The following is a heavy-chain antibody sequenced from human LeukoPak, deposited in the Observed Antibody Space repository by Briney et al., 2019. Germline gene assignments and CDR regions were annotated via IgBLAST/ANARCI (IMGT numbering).Heavy chain of an antibody. CDR3: AREMSVTDAFDI. V-gene: IGHV4-4*07. Sequence: SETLSLTCTVSGDSSSSHYWSWIRQPAGKGLEWIGRIYISGSTNYNPSLKSRVTMSVDTSKNQFSLKLSSVTAADTAVYYCAREMSVTDAFDIWGQGTMVTVSS. CDR1: GDSSSSHY. J-gene: IGHJ3*02. CDR2: IYISGST.